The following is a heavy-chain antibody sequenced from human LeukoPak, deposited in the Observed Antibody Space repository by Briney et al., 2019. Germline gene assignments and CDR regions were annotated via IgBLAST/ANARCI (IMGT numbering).Heavy chain of an antibody. D-gene: IGHD6-13*01. CDR2: ISVSGNT. J-gene: IGHJ4*02. CDR3: AKGGSSSWSYFDY. V-gene: IGHV3-23*01. CDR1: GFTLSSYA. Sequence: GGSLRLSCAASGFTLSSYAMSWVRQAPGKGLEWVSAISVSGNTYHADSVKGRFTISRDNSKNTVYVQMNSLRGEDTAVYYCAKGGSSSWSYFDYWGQGILVTVSS.